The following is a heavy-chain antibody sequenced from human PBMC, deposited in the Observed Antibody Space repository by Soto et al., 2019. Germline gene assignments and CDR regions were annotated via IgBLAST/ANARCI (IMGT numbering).Heavy chain of an antibody. D-gene: IGHD4-17*01. CDR2: IIPILGIA. V-gene: IGHV1-69*02. CDR1: GGTFSSYT. J-gene: IGHJ1*01. Sequence: QVQLVQSGAEVKKPGSSVKVSCKASGGTFSSYTISWVRHAPGQGLEWMGRIIPILGIANYAQKFQGRVTITADKSTSTAFMELISLRSEDTAVYYCGLDYGDFEYFQHWGQRTLVTVSS. CDR3: GLDYGDFEYFQH.